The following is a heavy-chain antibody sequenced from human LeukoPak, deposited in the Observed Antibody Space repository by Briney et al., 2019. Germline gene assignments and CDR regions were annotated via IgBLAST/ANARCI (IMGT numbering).Heavy chain of an antibody. Sequence: GGSLRLSCAASGFTFSSYSMNWVRQAPGKGLEWVSSISSSSSCIYYADSVKGRFTISRDNAKNSLYLQMNSLRAEDTAVYYCARDRNGLLWFGGLSPDYYYYYGMDVWGQGTTVTVSS. CDR1: GFTFSSYS. J-gene: IGHJ6*02. V-gene: IGHV3-21*01. D-gene: IGHD3-10*01. CDR2: ISSSSSCI. CDR3: ARDRNGLLWFGGLSPDYYYYYGMDV.